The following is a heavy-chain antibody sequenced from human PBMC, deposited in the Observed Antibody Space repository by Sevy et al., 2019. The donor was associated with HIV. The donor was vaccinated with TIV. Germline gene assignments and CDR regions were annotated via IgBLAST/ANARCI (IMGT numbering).Heavy chain of an antibody. CDR1: GLTPGTYG. V-gene: IGHV3-33*01. CDR2: IGYAGNNK. Sequence: GGSLRLSCAASGLTPGTYGIHWVRQAPGKGLEWVAVIGYAGNNKFYADSVKGRFTISRDDSKNTVFLQMDSLRAEDTAVYYCARDPRIYGDYLLSYSDYWGQGTLVTVSS. D-gene: IGHD4-17*01. J-gene: IGHJ4*02. CDR3: ARDPRIYGDYLLSYSDY.